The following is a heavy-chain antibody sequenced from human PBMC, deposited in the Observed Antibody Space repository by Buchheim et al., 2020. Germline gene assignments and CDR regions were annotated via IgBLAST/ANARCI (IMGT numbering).Heavy chain of an antibody. D-gene: IGHD4-11*01. Sequence: QLQLQESGPGLVKPSETLSLTCTVSGGSISSNMYYWGWIRQPPGKGLEWIGNIYYSGITYYNPSLKSRVSISIDTSKNQFSLKLRSVTAADMAVYYCSRAVTAKYYGMDVWGQGTT. J-gene: IGHJ6*02. CDR1: GGSISSNMYY. CDR3: SRAVTAKYYGMDV. CDR2: IYYSGIT. V-gene: IGHV4-39*07.